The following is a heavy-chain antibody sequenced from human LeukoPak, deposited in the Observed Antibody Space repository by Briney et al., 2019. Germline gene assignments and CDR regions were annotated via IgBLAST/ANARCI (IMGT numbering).Heavy chain of an antibody. CDR2: ISWNSGSI. D-gene: IGHD1-26*01. CDR3: TKDVGGELPGYYFDY. V-gene: IGHV3-9*03. CDR1: GFTFDDYA. J-gene: IGHJ4*02. Sequence: GRSLRLSCAASGFTFDDYAMHWVRQAPGKGLEWVSGISWNSGSIGYADSVKGQFTISRDNAKNSLYLQMNSLRAEDMALYYCTKDVGGELPGYYFDYWGQGTLVTVSP.